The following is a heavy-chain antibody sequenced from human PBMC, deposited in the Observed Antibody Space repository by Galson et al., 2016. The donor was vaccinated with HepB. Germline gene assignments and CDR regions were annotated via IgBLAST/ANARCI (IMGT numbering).Heavy chain of an antibody. V-gene: IGHV3-7*03. Sequence: SLRLSFAPSLFPFLPSWMSWVRQAPGKGLEWVANIKQDGSEKYYVDSVKGRFTISRDDAKNSLFLQMNGLRAEDTAVYYCARALSSSGWTYWYFDLWGRGTLVTVSS. D-gene: IGHD6-19*01. CDR2: IKQDGSEK. J-gene: IGHJ2*01. CDR3: ARALSSSGWTYWYFDL. CDR1: LFPFLPSW.